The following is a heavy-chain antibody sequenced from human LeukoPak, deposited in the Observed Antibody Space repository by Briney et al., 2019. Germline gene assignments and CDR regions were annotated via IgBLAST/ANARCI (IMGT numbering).Heavy chain of an antibody. CDR3: ARVSGLGMNEYYQH. D-gene: IGHD3-10*01. Sequence: PGGSLRLSCEASGLTFSNSWMHWVRQAPGKGLVWVSRINNEGTTISYADSVKSRFTISRDNAKNTLYLQMNSLRAEDTAVYYCARVSGLGMNEYYQHWGQGTLVTVAS. V-gene: IGHV3-74*01. CDR2: INNEGTTI. CDR1: GLTFSNSW. J-gene: IGHJ1*01.